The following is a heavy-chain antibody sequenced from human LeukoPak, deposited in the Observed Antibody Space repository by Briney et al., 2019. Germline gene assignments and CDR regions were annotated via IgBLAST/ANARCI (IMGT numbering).Heavy chain of an antibody. V-gene: IGHV3-48*04. CDR3: TTSNGALDQ. J-gene: IGHJ4*02. Sequence: GGSLRLSCAASGFTFSPYSMNWVRQAPGKGLEWLSYITGSSDTIYYADSVKGRFTISRDNVKNSLYLQMNSLRVEDTALYYCTTSNGALDQWGQGTLVTVSS. CDR1: GFTFSPYS. CDR2: ITGSSDTI. D-gene: IGHD4-17*01.